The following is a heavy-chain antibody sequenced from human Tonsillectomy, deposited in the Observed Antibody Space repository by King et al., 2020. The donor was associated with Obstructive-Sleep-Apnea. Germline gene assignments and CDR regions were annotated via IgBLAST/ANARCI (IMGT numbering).Heavy chain of an antibody. J-gene: IGHJ6*02. D-gene: IGHD4-17*01. CDR3: ARGTGGDSIYYYGMDV. CDR2: IYYSGST. V-gene: IGHV4-30-4*01. CDR1: GGSISSGDYY. Sequence: VQLQESGPGLVKPSQTLSLTCTVSGGSISSGDYYWSWIRQPPGKGLEWIGYIYYSGSTYYNPSLKSRVTISVDTSKNQFSLKLSSVTAADTAVYYCARGTGGDSIYYYGMDVWGQRTTVTVSS.